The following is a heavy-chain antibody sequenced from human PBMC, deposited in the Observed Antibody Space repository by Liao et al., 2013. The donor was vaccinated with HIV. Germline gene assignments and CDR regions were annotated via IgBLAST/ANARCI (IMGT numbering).Heavy chain of an antibody. CDR1: GGSFSGYY. CDR2: INHSGST. Sequence: QVQLQQWGAGLLKPSETLSLTCAVYGGSFSGYYWSWIRQPPGKGLEWIGEINHSGSTNYNPSLKSRVTISVDTSKNQFSLKLSSVTAADTAVYYCARAIWFGXKGFDYWGQGTLVTVSS. CDR3: ARAIWFGXKGFDY. V-gene: IGHV4-34*01. D-gene: IGHD3-10*01. J-gene: IGHJ4*02.